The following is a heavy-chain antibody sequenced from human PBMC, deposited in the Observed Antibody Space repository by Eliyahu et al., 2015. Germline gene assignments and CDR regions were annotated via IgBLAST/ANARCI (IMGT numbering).Heavy chain of an antibody. CDR3: ARDLGAYKRAFDY. D-gene: IGHD3-16*01. CDR2: MYNGGAT. Sequence: EVQLVESGGGLIQPGGSLRLSCXASGFPVSSNYMSWVPQAPGKGLEWLSVMYNGGATYYADSVKGRFTISRDNSKNTLYLQMNSLRADDTAVYYCARDLGAYKRAFDYWGQGTLVTVSS. J-gene: IGHJ4*02. V-gene: IGHV3-53*01. CDR1: GFPVSSNY.